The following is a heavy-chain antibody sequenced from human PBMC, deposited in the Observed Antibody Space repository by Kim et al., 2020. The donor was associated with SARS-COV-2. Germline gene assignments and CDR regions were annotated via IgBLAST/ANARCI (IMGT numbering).Heavy chain of an antibody. CDR2: IYYSGST. D-gene: IGHD3-22*01. J-gene: IGHJ6*02. CDR3: ARDRFHDSSGYYYYYYGMDV. V-gene: IGHV4-31*03. CDR1: GGSISSGGYY. Sequence: SETLSLTCTVSGGSISSGGYYWSWIRQHPGKGLEWIGYIYYSGSTYYNPSLKSRVTISVDTSKNQFSLKLSSVTAADTAVYYCARDRFHDSSGYYYYYYGMDVWGQGTTVTVSS.